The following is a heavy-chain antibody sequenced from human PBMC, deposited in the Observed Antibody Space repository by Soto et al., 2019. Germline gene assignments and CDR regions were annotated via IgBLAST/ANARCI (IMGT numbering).Heavy chain of an antibody. D-gene: IGHD4-4*01. V-gene: IGHV3-48*03. Sequence: EVQLVESGGGLVQAGGSLRLFCAVSGFTFSSYEMNWVRQAPGKGLEWVSYIGTSGKTIYYADSVRGRFTISRDNAKNSLYLQRTSMRAEDTAVYFWARDPAIYSGKFDYGLADWCRGTTVTVSS. CDR1: GFTFSSYE. CDR2: IGTSGKTI. CDR3: ARDPAIYSGKFDYGLAD. J-gene: IGHJ6*02.